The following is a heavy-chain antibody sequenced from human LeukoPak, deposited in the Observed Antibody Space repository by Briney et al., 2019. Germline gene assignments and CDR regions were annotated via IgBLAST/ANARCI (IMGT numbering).Heavy chain of an antibody. Sequence: ASVKVSCKASGYTFTGYYMHWVRQAPGQGLEWMGWINPNSGGTNYAQKFQGRVTMTRDTSISTAYMELSRLRSDDTAVYYCAREVEVLWFGELLMTFAYWGQGTLVTVSS. CDR1: GYTFTGYY. CDR2: INPNSGGT. D-gene: IGHD3-10*01. V-gene: IGHV1-2*02. J-gene: IGHJ4*02. CDR3: AREVEVLWFGELLMTFAY.